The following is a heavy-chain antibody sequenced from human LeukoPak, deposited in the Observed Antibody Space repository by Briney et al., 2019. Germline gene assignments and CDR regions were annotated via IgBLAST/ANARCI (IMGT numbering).Heavy chain of an antibody. Sequence: PSETLSLTCTVSGASITSYYWSWIRQPPGKGLEWIGYIYYRGSANYNPSLKSRVTMSVDTSKNQFSLKLSSVTAADTAVYYCARAGLMVRGVTAAWFDPWGQGTLVTVSS. V-gene: IGHV4-59*12. J-gene: IGHJ5*02. CDR3: ARAGLMVRGVTAAWFDP. CDR2: IYYRGSA. CDR1: GASITSYY. D-gene: IGHD3-10*01.